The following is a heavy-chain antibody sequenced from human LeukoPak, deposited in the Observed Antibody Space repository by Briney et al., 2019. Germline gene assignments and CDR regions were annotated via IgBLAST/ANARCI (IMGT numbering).Heavy chain of an antibody. CDR3: ARDPGDTDWYNFDF. Sequence: PSDTLSLTCTVSGGSLSGHFWSWFRRPPGKGLGRIGYIHSSGSTNYKPSYKSRVTVSLEMSKNQFSLSLSSVTAADTAVYYCARDPGDTDWYNFDFWGQGILVTVSS. V-gene: IGHV4-59*11. J-gene: IGHJ4*02. CDR1: GGSLSGHF. D-gene: IGHD3-9*01. CDR2: IHSSGST.